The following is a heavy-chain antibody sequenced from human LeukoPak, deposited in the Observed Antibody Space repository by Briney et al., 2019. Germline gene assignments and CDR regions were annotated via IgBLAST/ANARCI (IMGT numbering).Heavy chain of an antibody. CDR2: ISYDGSNK. Sequence: GRSLRLSCAASGFTFSSYAMHWVRQAPGKGLEWVAVISYDGSNKNYADSVKGRFTISRDNSKNTLYLQMNSLRAEDTAVYYCARTPIAARQIDYWGQGTLVTVSS. V-gene: IGHV3-30-3*01. CDR1: GFTFSSYA. CDR3: ARTPIAARQIDY. D-gene: IGHD6-6*01. J-gene: IGHJ4*02.